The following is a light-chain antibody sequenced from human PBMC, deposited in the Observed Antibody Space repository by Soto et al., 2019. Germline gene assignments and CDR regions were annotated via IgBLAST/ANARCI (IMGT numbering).Light chain of an antibody. Sequence: DIQMTQSPSSLSASVGDRVTITCRASQGISTYLAWYQQKPGKVPKLLIYAASTLQSGLPSPFSGSASGTDFPLTIRSLQPEDVATDYCQLYNSVPRTFGQGTKVELK. CDR1: QGISTY. CDR2: AAS. CDR3: QLYNSVPRT. J-gene: IGKJ1*01. V-gene: IGKV1-27*01.